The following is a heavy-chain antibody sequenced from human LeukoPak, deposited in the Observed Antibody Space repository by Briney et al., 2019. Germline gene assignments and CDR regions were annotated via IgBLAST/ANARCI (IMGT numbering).Heavy chain of an antibody. J-gene: IGHJ6*02. Sequence: WASVKVSCKASGYTSSSYDINWVRQATGQGLEWMGWMNPNSGDTGYAQKFQGRASMTRNTSITTAYMELSSLRSEDTAVYYCARGGNYYDSSGLDVWGQGTTVTVSS. CDR2: MNPNSGDT. V-gene: IGHV1-8*01. CDR3: ARGGNYYDSSGLDV. D-gene: IGHD3-22*01. CDR1: GYTSSSYD.